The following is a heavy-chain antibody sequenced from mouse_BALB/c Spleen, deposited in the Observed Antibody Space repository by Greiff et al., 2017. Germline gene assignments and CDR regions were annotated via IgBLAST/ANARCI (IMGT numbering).Heavy chain of an antibody. CDR1: GYTFTSYT. J-gene: IGHJ3*01. D-gene: IGHD2-3*01. V-gene: IGHV1-4*02. CDR2: INPSSGYT. CDR3: ARSPLYDGYYVAWFAY. Sequence: AAELARPGASVKMSCKASGYTFTSYTMHWVKQRPGQGLEWIGYINPSSGYTEYNQKFKDKTTLTADKSSSTAYMQLSSLTSEDSAVYYCARSPLYDGYYVAWFAYWGQGTLVTVSA.